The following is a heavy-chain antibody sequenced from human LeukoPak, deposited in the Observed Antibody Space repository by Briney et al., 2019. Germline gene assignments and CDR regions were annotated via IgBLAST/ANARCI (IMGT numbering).Heavy chain of an antibody. J-gene: IGHJ4*02. CDR2: IYYSGNT. CDR3: ARHHCSSTSCALDY. V-gene: IGHV4-59*08. D-gene: IGHD2-2*01. CDR1: GGSISSYY. Sequence: SETLSLTCAVYGGSISSYYWSWIRQPPGKGLEWIGFIYYSGNTDYNPSLKSRVTLSVDTSKNQFSLKLSSVTAADTAVYYCARHHCSSTSCALDYWGQGTLVTVSS.